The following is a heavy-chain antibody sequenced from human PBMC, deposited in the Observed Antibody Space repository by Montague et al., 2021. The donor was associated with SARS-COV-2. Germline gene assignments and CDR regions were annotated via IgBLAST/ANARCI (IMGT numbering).Heavy chain of an antibody. CDR2: IFFGASK. D-gene: IGHD2-2*01. Sequence: SATLSLTCSVAGGSISGYYWSWVRQATGKGLEWIGRIFFGASKDXNPSLMSRFSLSGDKSKNQFSLTVTSVTAADTAIYYCARGMAPEGRWFDSWGHGMLVTVSS. CDR1: GGSISGYY. V-gene: IGHV4-4*07. J-gene: IGHJ5*01. CDR3: ARGMAPEGRWFDS.